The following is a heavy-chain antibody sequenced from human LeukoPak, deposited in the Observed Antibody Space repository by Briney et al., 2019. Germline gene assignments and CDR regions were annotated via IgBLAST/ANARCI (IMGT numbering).Heavy chain of an antibody. CDR2: INHSGST. CDR1: GGSFSGYY. Sequence: SETLSLTCAVYGGSFSGYYWSWIRQPPGKGLEWIGEINHSGSTNYNPSHKSRVTISVDTSKNQLSLKLSSVTAADTAVYYCARIALVVVTAKLYYYYGMDVWGQGTTVTVSS. D-gene: IGHD2-21*02. CDR3: ARIALVVVTAKLYYYYGMDV. J-gene: IGHJ6*02. V-gene: IGHV4-34*01.